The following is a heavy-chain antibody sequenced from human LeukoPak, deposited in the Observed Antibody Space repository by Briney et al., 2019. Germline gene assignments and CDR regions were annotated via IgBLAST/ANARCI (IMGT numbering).Heavy chain of an antibody. CDR3: ARQDVLRFLEWSPDAFDI. V-gene: IGHV3-66*02. J-gene: IGHJ3*02. Sequence: SGGSLRLSCAASGFTVSSNYMSWVRQAPGKGLEWVSVIYSGGSTYYADSVKGRFTISRDNSKNTLYLQMNSLRAEDTAVYYCARQDVLRFLEWSPDAFDIWGQGTMVTVSS. CDR2: IYSGGST. D-gene: IGHD3-3*01. CDR1: GFTVSSNY.